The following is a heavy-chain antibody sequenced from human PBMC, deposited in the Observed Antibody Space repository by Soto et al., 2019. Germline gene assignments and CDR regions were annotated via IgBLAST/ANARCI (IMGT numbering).Heavy chain of an antibody. CDR2: IGGTDGDSDGVP. Sequence: VQLLESGGDLVQPGGSLRLCCVASGFILNNYAMSWVRQAPGKGLEWVSTIGGTDGDSDGVPWYEDSVKGQFTISRDSPANTLFLHVENLRAWDSALYYCVKRGRNWGAFDFWGQGTTVVVSS. D-gene: IGHD7-27*01. CDR3: VKRGRNWGAFDF. J-gene: IGHJ3*01. V-gene: IGHV3-23*01. CDR1: GFILNNYA.